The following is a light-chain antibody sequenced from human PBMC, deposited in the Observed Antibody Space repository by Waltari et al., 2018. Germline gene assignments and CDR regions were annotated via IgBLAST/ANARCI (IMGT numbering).Light chain of an antibody. V-gene: IGKV3-15*01. CDR1: PRIRSK. Sequence: IVMTQFPATLSVSPGERATLSCRASPRIRSKLAWYQQKPGQAPRLLMYGASTRATVIPGRFSGSGSGTEFTLTISSLQAEDFAVYYCQQYNDWPFTFGGGTKVEI. J-gene: IGKJ4*01. CDR2: GAS. CDR3: QQYNDWPFT.